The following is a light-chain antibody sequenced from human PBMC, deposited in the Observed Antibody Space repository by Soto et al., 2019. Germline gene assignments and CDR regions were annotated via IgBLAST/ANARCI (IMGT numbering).Light chain of an antibody. Sequence: EIVLTQSPGTLSLSPVERATLSFRASQSVSRSYLAWYQQRPGQAPRLLISEASSRATDIPDRFSGSGSGTDFTLTISRLKPEDFAIYYCQHYGNSLWTFGQGTKVDIK. CDR2: EAS. CDR1: QSVSRSY. J-gene: IGKJ1*01. CDR3: QHYGNSLWT. V-gene: IGKV3-20*01.